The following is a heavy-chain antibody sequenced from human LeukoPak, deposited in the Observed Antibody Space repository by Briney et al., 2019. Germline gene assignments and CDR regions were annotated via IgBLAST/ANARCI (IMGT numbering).Heavy chain of an antibody. Sequence: GRSLRLSCTASGFTFSSYGMHWVRQAPGKGLEWVAVISYDGSNKYYADSVKGRFTISRDNSKNTLYLQMNSLRAEDTAVYYCAKELSRSSSWYPYYYYGMDVWGQGTTVTVSS. CDR3: AKELSRSSSWYPYYYYGMDV. D-gene: IGHD6-13*01. V-gene: IGHV3-30*18. J-gene: IGHJ6*02. CDR1: GFTFSSYG. CDR2: ISYDGSNK.